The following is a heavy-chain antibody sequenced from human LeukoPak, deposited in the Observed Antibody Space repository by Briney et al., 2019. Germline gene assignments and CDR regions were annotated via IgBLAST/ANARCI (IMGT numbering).Heavy chain of an antibody. V-gene: IGHV4-31*03. CDR3: ARDSPNGDYGSDY. J-gene: IGHJ4*02. CDR2: IYYSGST. CDR1: GGSISSGGYY. D-gene: IGHD4-17*01. Sequence: SQTLSLTCTVSGGSISSGGYYWSWIRQHPGKGLEWIGYIYYSGSTYYNPSLKSRVTISVYTSKNQFSLKLSSVTAADTAVYYCARDSPNGDYGSDYWGQGTLVTVSS.